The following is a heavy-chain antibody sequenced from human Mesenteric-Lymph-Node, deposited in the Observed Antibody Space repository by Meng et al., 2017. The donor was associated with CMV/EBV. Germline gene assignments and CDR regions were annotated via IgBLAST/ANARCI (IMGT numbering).Heavy chain of an antibody. Sequence: SETLSLTCTVSGGSIRSTNYYWGWIRQYPGKGLEWIGSVFYTGSTFYNPSLKSRISISLDTSNNQFSLKLSSVTAADTAVYYCARGGPYVYFDFRSSYRGCWFDPWGQGTLVTVSS. D-gene: IGHD3-3*01. CDR1: GGSIRSTNYY. J-gene: IGHJ5*02. CDR2: VFYTGST. CDR3: ARGGPYVYFDFRSSYRGCWFDP. V-gene: IGHV4-39*07.